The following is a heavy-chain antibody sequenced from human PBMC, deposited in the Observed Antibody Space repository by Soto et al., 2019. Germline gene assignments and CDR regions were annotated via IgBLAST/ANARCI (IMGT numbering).Heavy chain of an antibody. D-gene: IGHD2-2*01. CDR2: IHHSGTT. CDR3: ARGGGYCGTTSCYTYFFDS. Sequence: QVQLQESGPGLVKPSETLSLTCTVSGDSVSSGSYYWSWIRQPPGKGLEWIAYIHHSGTTNYNPSLKSRVTISVDTSKNQFSLKLTSVTAADTAMFYCARGGGYCGTTSCYTYFFDSWGQGALVTVSS. CDR1: GDSVSSGSYY. V-gene: IGHV4-61*01. J-gene: IGHJ4*02.